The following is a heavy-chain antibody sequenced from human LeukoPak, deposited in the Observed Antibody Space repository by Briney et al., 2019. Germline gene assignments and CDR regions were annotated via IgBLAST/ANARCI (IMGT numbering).Heavy chain of an antibody. CDR2: INKGGNEK. Sequence: GGSLRLSCAASGFTFSSYAMSWVRQAPGKALEWVSNINKGGNEKYYVDSVKGRFTVSRDNAKDSLYLQMTNLRAEDTAVYYCARDGDTAGYSDWGQGTLVTVS. CDR1: GFTFSSYA. D-gene: IGHD5-12*01. J-gene: IGHJ4*02. CDR3: ARDGDTAGYSD. V-gene: IGHV3-7*01.